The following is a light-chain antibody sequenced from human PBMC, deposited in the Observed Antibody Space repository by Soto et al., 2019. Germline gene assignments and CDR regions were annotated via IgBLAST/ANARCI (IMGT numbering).Light chain of an antibody. CDR3: ASYTSTSPYV. CDR1: SNDFGGYNY. J-gene: IGLJ1*01. Sequence: QSALTQPASVSGSPGQSITISCAGISNDFGGYNYVSWYQQHPGRVPKLLIYDDSNRPSGVSNRFSGSKSGNTASLTISGLQAEDEADYYCASYTSTSPYVFGIGTKLTVL. V-gene: IGLV2-14*03. CDR2: DDS.